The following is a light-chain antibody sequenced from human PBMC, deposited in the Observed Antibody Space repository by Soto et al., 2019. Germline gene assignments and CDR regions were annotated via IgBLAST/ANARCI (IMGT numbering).Light chain of an antibody. CDR1: RDVSGSY. Sequence: EIVLTQSPGTLSLSPGERATLSCRASRDVSGSYLAWFQHKPGQAPRLVIYGVSNRAAGIPDRFSGSGSGTDFTLTISSLEPEDFAVYYCQQYDRSPWAFGQGTRVEIK. J-gene: IGKJ1*01. CDR2: GVS. V-gene: IGKV3-20*01. CDR3: QQYDRSPWA.